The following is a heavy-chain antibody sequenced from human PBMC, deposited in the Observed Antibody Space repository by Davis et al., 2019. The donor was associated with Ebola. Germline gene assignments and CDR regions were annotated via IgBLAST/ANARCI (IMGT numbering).Heavy chain of an antibody. CDR1: GFTFDDYA. J-gene: IGHJ6*02. V-gene: IGHV3-9*01. Sequence: PGGSLRLSCAASGFTFDDYAMHWVRHAPGKGLEWVSSISRDSGNIGYADSVKGRFTVSRDNAKNSLYLQMNSLGPEDTALYYCARAASTFDYYYAMDVWGQGTMVT. D-gene: IGHD3-3*01. CDR2: ISRDSGNI. CDR3: ARAASTFDYYYAMDV.